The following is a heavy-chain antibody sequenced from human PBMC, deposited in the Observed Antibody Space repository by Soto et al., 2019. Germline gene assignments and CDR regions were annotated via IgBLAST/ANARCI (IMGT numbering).Heavy chain of an antibody. D-gene: IGHD2-2*01. Sequence: PGGSLRLSCAASGFTFSTYGMHWVRQAPGKGLEWVAVISYDGSNKYYADSVKGRFTVSRDNSKNTLYLQMNGLRAEDTAVYYCAKQVVVPGGDHKKYYYYYAMDVWGQGTTVTVSS. J-gene: IGHJ6*02. CDR3: AKQVVVPGGDHKKYYYYYAMDV. CDR2: ISYDGSNK. CDR1: GFTFSTYG. V-gene: IGHV3-30*18.